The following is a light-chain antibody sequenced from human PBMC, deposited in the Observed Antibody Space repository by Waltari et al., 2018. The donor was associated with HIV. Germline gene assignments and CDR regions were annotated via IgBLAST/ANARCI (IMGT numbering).Light chain of an antibody. Sequence: QSVLTQPPSVSAAPGQKVTISCSGSRSNIGNNYVSWYQQLPGTAPKLLIYENDKRPLGIPDRLSGSKAGTSGTLGITGLQTGDEADDYCGTWDSSLSAVVFGGGTKLTVL. CDR3: GTWDSSLSAVV. V-gene: IGLV1-51*01. J-gene: IGLJ2*01. CDR1: RSNIGNNY. CDR2: END.